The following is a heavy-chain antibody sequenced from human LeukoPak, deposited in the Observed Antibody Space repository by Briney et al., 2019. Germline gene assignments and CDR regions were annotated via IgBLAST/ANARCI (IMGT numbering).Heavy chain of an antibody. CDR3: ARATLFYSYDSVYYYYYMDV. D-gene: IGHD5-18*01. J-gene: IGHJ6*03. CDR1: GGSISSSSYY. Sequence: SETLSLTCTVSGGSISSSSYYWGWIRQPPGKGLESIGSIYYSGSTFYNPSLKSRVTISVDTSKNQFSLTLSSVTAADTAVYYCARATLFYSYDSVYYYYYMDVWGKGTTVTVSS. CDR2: IYYSGST. V-gene: IGHV4-39*01.